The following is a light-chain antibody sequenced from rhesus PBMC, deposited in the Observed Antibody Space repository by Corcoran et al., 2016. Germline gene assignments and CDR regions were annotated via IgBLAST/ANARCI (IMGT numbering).Light chain of an antibody. Sequence: DIQMTQSPSSLSASVGDTVTITCRASQGISSYLNWFQQKPGKTPKLLISAASSLESGVPSRFSGSGSGTEFTLTISSLQPEDFAAYYCLQHNSYPLTFGGGTKVEIK. CDR3: LQHNSYPLT. CDR1: QGISSY. V-gene: IGKV1-28*01. J-gene: IGKJ4*01. CDR2: AAS.